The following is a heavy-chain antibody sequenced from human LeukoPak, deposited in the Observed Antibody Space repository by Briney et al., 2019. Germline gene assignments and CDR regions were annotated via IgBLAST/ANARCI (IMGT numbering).Heavy chain of an antibody. Sequence: PGGSLRLSCAASGFTFNIYAMHWVRQAPGKGLEWVSVISYDGGYEYVADSVRGRFTISRDNAKNSLYLQMNSLRAEDTAVYYCARDFGSSGYMDVWGKGTTVTISS. CDR1: GFTFNIYA. CDR3: ARDFGSSGYMDV. CDR2: ISYDGGYE. J-gene: IGHJ6*03. D-gene: IGHD3-22*01. V-gene: IGHV3-30*04.